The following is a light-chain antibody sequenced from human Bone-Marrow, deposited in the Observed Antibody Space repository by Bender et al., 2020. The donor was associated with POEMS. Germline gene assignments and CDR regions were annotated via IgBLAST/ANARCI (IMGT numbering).Light chain of an antibody. J-gene: IGLJ3*02. CDR1: SSDVGSYNL. Sequence: QSALTQAASVSGSPGQSITISCTGTSSDVGSYNLVSWYQQHPGKVPKVIIFEASKRPSGVSNRFSGSKSGNTASLTISGLQADDEAHYYCCSYTSSNTLVFGGGTKLTVL. V-gene: IGLV2-14*02. CDR2: EAS. CDR3: CSYTSSNTLV.